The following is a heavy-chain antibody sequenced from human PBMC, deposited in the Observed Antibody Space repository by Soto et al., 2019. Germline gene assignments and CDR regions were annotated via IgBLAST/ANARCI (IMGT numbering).Heavy chain of an antibody. D-gene: IGHD3-10*01. CDR1: GYTLTELS. CDR2: FDPEDGET. CDR3: ATIGSNYYYYGMDV. J-gene: IGHJ6*02. Sequence: GASVKVSCKVSGYTLTELSMHWVRQAPGKGLEWMGGFDPEDGETIYAQKFQGRVTMTEDTSTDTAYMELSSLRSEDTAVYYCATIGSNYYYYGMDVWGQGTTVTVSS. V-gene: IGHV1-24*01.